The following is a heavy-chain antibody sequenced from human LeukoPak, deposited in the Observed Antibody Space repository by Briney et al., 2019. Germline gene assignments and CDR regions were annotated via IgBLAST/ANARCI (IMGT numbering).Heavy chain of an antibody. V-gene: IGHV1-18*01. CDR3: ARVTRGYSGYDFDY. D-gene: IGHD5-12*01. J-gene: IGHJ4*02. CDR2: ISAYNGNT. CDR1: GYTFTSYG. Sequence: RASVKVSCKASGYTFTSYGISWVRQAPGQGLEWMGWISAYNGNTNYAQKLQGRVTMTTDTSTSTAYMELRSLRSDDTAVYYCARVTRGYSGYDFDYWGQRTLVTVSS.